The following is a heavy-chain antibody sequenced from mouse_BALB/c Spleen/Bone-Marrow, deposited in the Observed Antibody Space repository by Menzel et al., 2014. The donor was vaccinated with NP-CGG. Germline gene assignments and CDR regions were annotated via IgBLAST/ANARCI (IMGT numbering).Heavy chain of an antibody. CDR3: ARGYDYDFDY. J-gene: IGHJ2*01. V-gene: IGHV5-6-5*01. CDR2: ISSGGSA. CDR1: GFTFSNFA. D-gene: IGHD2-4*01. Sequence: EVMLVESGGGLVKPGGSLKLSCAASGFTFSNFAMSWVRQTPDKRLEWVASISSGGSAYYPDSVKGRLSISRDNARDILFLQMSSLRSEDTAMYHCARGYDYDFDYWGQGTTLTVSS.